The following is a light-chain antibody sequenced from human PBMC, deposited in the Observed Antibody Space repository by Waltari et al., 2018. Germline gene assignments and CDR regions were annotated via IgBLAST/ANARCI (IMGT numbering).Light chain of an antibody. J-gene: IGKJ4*01. CDR1: QSVSNNY. Sequence: NVLTQSPGTLSLSPGDRATLSCRASQSVSNNYLAWFQQQPGQAPRLLIYGASSRATGIPDRFSGSGSGTDFTLTISRLEPEDSAVYFCHLYGSARTFGGGTKVEIK. V-gene: IGKV3-20*01. CDR2: GAS. CDR3: HLYGSART.